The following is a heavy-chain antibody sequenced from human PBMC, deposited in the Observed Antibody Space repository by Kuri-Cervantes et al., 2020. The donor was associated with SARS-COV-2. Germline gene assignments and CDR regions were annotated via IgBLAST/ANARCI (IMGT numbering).Heavy chain of an antibody. CDR3: AKDSIVVVVPAAKDY. V-gene: IGHV3-48*01. D-gene: IGHD2-2*01. J-gene: IGHJ4*02. CDR2: ISSSSSTI. CDR1: GFTFSSYS. Sequence: GGSLRLSCAASGFTFSSYSMNWVRQAPGKGLEWVSYISSSSSTIYYADSVKGRFTISRDNSKNTLYLQMNSLRAEDTAVYHCAKDSIVVVVPAAKDYWGQGTLVTVSS.